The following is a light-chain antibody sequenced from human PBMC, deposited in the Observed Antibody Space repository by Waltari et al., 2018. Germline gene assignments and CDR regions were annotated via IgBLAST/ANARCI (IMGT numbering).Light chain of an antibody. CDR1: QRVSRA. CDR3: QHYVRLPAT. Sequence: EIVLTQSPGSLSSSPGERVTLSCRASQRVSRALAWYQQKPGQAPRLLIFGASNRATGIPDRFRGSGSETDFSLTISRLEPEDFAVYYCQHYVRLPATFGRGTKVEIK. CDR2: GAS. V-gene: IGKV3-20*01. J-gene: IGKJ1*01.